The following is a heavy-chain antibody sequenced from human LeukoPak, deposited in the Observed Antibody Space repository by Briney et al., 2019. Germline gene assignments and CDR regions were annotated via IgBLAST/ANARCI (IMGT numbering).Heavy chain of an antibody. V-gene: IGHV1-46*01. D-gene: IGHD2-21*02. Sequence: ASVRVSCKASGYTFTSYYMHWVRQAPGQGLEWMGIINPSGGSTSYAQKFQGRVTMTRDTSTSTVYMELSSLRSEDTAVYYCARAHHIVVVTAICPNWFDPWGQGTLVTVSS. CDR1: GYTFTSYY. CDR2: INPSGGST. J-gene: IGHJ5*02. CDR3: ARAHHIVVVTAICPNWFDP.